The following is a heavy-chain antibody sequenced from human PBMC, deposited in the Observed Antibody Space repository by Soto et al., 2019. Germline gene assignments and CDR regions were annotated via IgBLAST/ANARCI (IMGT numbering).Heavy chain of an antibody. CDR2: IYYSGST. CDR1: GGSISSDY. D-gene: IGHD6-19*01. CDR3: ARRSVAGTRYYFDY. J-gene: IGHJ4*02. Sequence: SETLCLTCAVSGGSISSDYWSWIRQPPGKGLERIGYIYYSGSTNYNPSLKSRVTISVDTSKSQFSLKLSSVTAADTAVYYCARRSVAGTRYYFDYWGQGTLVTVSS. V-gene: IGHV4-59*01.